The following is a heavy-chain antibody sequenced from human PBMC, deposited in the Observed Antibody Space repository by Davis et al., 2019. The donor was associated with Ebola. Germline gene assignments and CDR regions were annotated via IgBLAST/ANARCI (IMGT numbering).Heavy chain of an antibody. CDR1: GGSISSGGYY. CDR3: ARDSARAKGYFDY. J-gene: IGHJ4*02. D-gene: IGHD1-26*01. CDR2: IYYSGST. Sequence: PSETLSLTCTVSGGSISSGGYYWSWIRQHPGKGLEWIGYIYYSGSTYYNPSLKSRVTISVDTSKNQFSLKLSSVTAADTAVYYCARDSARAKGYFDYWGQGTLVTVSS. V-gene: IGHV4-31*03.